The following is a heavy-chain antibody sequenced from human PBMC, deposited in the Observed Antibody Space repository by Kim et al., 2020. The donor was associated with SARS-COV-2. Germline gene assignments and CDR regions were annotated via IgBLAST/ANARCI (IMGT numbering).Heavy chain of an antibody. CDR2: ARNKAASDPT. D-gene: IGHD6-13*01. CDR3: TRDLSGIAVTG. CDR1: GFIFSDHY. V-gene: IGHV3-72*01. Sequence: GGSLRLSCAASGFIFSDHYMDWVRQAPGKGLEWVGRARNKAASDPTEYAASVKGRFTISRDDSQNLLYLQMNILKTEDTAVYYCTRDLSGIAVTGWGQGT. J-gene: IGHJ4*02.